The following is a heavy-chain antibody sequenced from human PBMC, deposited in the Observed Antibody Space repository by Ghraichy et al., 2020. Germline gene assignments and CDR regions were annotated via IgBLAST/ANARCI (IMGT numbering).Heavy chain of an antibody. J-gene: IGHJ4*02. V-gene: IGHV2-70*04. CDR3: VRWANYFDY. CDR1: GFSLSTNGMR. Sequence: SGPTLVKPTQTLTLTCTFSGFSLSTNGMRVSWIRQPPGKALEWLARIDWDDDKFYTTSLKTRLTISKDTSKNQVVLTMTNMDPVDTAKYYCVRWANYFDYWGQGTLVTVSS. CDR2: IDWDDDK.